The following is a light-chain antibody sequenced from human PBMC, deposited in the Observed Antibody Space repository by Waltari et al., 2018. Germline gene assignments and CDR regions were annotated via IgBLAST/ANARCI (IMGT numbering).Light chain of an antibody. Sequence: TVLPDRFSGSKSGNTASLTISGLQAEDEADYFCCSYAGSSLFVFGTGTKVTVL. CDR3: CSYAGSSLFV. V-gene: IGLV2-11*01. J-gene: IGLJ1*01.